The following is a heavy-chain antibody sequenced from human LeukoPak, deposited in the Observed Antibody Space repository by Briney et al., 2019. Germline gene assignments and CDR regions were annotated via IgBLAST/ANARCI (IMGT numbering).Heavy chain of an antibody. CDR1: GGSISSYY. CDR3: ARDYGDYGLHY. Sequence: SETLSLTCTVSGGSISSYYWSWIRQPPGKGLEWIGYIYYSGSTNYNPSLKGRVTISVDTSKNQFSLKLSSVTAADTAVYYCARDYGDYGLHYWGQGTLVTVSS. D-gene: IGHD4-17*01. V-gene: IGHV4-59*01. CDR2: IYYSGST. J-gene: IGHJ4*02.